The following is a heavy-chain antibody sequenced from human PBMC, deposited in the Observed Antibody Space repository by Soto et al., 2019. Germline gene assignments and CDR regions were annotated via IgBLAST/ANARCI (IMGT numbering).Heavy chain of an antibody. CDR1: SGSVSSSNW. V-gene: IGHV4-4*02. Sequence: SETLSLTCAVSSGSVSSSNWWSWVRQPPGKGLEWIGEIYHSGSTNYNPSLKSRVTISVDKSKNQVSLKLSSVTAADTAVYYCARAATDIVVVPAAMVRYYYYMDVWGKGTTVTVSS. CDR3: ARAATDIVVVPAAMVRYYYYMDV. D-gene: IGHD2-2*01. J-gene: IGHJ6*03. CDR2: IYHSGST.